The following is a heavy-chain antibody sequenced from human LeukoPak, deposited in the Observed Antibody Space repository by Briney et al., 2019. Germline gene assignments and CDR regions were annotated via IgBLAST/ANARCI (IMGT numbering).Heavy chain of an antibody. J-gene: IGHJ6*03. V-gene: IGHV4-59*01. CDR2: IYYSGST. D-gene: IGHD5-24*01. CDR1: GGSISSYY. CDR3: ARHSADGYSYYYYYYMDV. Sequence: SETLSLTCTVSGGSISSYYWSWIRQPPGKGLEWIGYIYYSGSTNYNPSLKSRVTISVDTSKNQFSLKLSSVTAADTAVYYCARHSADGYSYYYYYYMDVWGKGTTVTVSS.